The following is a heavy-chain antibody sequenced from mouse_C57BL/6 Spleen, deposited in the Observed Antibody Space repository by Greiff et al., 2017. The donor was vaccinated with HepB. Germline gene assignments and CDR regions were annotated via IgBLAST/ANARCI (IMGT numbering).Heavy chain of an antibody. V-gene: IGHV5-17*01. CDR1: GFTFSDYG. J-gene: IGHJ4*01. D-gene: IGHD4-1*01. Sequence: EVQGVESGGGLVKPGGSLKLSCAASGFTFSDYGMHWVRQAPEKGLEWVAYISSGSSTIYYADIVKGRFTISRDNAKNTLFLQMTSLRSEDTAMYYCARGFWAPYYYAMDYWGQGTSVTVSS. CDR2: ISSGSSTI. CDR3: ARGFWAPYYYAMDY.